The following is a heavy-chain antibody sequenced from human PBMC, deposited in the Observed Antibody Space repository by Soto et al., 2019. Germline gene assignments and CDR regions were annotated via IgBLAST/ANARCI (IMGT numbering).Heavy chain of an antibody. D-gene: IGHD3-10*01. Sequence: GGSLKISCKGSGYSFTSYWISWVRQMPGKGLEWMGRIDPSDSYTNYSPSFQGHVTISADKSISTAYLQWSSLKASDTAMYYCARPNDYYGSGSSYYYYGMDVWGQGTTVTVSS. CDR1: GYSFTSYW. CDR2: IDPSDSYT. V-gene: IGHV5-10-1*01. J-gene: IGHJ6*02. CDR3: ARPNDYYGSGSSYYYYGMDV.